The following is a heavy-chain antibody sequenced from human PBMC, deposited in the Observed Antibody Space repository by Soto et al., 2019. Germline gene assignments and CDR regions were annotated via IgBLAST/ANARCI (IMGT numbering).Heavy chain of an antibody. CDR1: GGSISSVDYY. CDR3: ARGSVPAAMPYYYYGMDV. CDR2: IYYSGST. V-gene: IGHV4-30-4*01. D-gene: IGHD2-2*01. J-gene: IGHJ6*02. Sequence: QVQLQESGPGLVKPSQTLSLTCTVSGGSISSVDYYWSWIRQPPGKGLEWIGYIYYSGSTYYNPSLKSRVTISVDTSKNQFSLKLSSVTAADTAVYYCARGSVPAAMPYYYYGMDVWGQGTTVTVSS.